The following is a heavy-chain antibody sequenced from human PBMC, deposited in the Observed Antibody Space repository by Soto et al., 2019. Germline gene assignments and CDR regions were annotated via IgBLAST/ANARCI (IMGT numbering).Heavy chain of an antibody. Sequence: QVQLQEPGPRLVEPSHTLSLTCTVSGASISNGYYSWSWIRQSPGTGLEWIGHIHSGGTTYSNPSPKSRLTLSEDMSKNQFSLELSSRTAADTAVNYCARGPRGDKGDYWGQGPLVTVSS. CDR3: ARGPRGDKGDY. CDR1: GASISNGYYS. D-gene: IGHD3-16*01. J-gene: IGHJ4*02. V-gene: IGHV4-30-4*01. CDR2: IHSGGTT.